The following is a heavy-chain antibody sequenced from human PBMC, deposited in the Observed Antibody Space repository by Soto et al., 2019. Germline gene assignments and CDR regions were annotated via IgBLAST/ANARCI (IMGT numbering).Heavy chain of an antibody. Sequence: GGSLRLSCAASGFSFSTYGMNWVSQAPGKGLEWVSFISSSGDTIHYADSVKGRFTVSRDNAKNSLYLQMNSLRDEDTAVYYCARDHYCIGDTCYLISFDYWGQGTQVTVSS. J-gene: IGHJ4*02. CDR1: GFSFSTYG. CDR3: ARDHYCIGDTCYLISFDY. V-gene: IGHV3-48*02. D-gene: IGHD2-15*01. CDR2: ISSSGDTI.